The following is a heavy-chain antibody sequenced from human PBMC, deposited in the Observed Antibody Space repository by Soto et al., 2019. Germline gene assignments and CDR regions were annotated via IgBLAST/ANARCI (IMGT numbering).Heavy chain of an antibody. CDR3: AQGVVAAIEGWYSDY. CDR1: GGTFSSYA. CDR2: IIPIFGTA. J-gene: IGHJ4*02. V-gene: IGHV1-69*12. Sequence: QVQLVQSGAEVKKPGSSVKVSCKASGGTFSSYAISWVRQAPGQGLEWMGGIIPIFGTANYAQKFQGRVTTXXDXSXXTAYMEQSSLRSEDTAVYYCAQGVVAAIEGWYSDYWGQGTLVTVS. D-gene: IGHD2-15*01.